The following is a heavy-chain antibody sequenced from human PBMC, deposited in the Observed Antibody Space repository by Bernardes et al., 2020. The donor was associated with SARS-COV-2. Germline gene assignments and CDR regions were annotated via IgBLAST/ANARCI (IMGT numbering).Heavy chain of an antibody. CDR3: ARGGRRFLEWLWGRWAFDI. V-gene: IGHV1-8*01. D-gene: IGHD3-3*01. CDR1: GYTFTSYD. J-gene: IGHJ3*02. CDR2: MNPNSGNT. Sequence: ASVKVSCKASGYTFTSYDINWVRQATGQGLEWMGWMNPNSGNTGYAQKFQGRVTMTRNTSISTAYMELSSLRSEDTAVYYCARGGRRFLEWLWGRWAFDIWGQGTMVTVSS.